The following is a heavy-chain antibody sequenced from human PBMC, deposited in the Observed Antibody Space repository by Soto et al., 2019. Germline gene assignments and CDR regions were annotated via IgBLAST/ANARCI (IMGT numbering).Heavy chain of an antibody. CDR2: IWYDGSNK. CDR1: GFTFSSYD. Sequence: GGSLRLSCAASGFTFSSYDIHWVRQAPGKGLEWVAVIWYDGSNKYYADSVKGRFTISRDNSKNTLYLQMNSLRAEDTAVYYCARRAKGIVATALDYWGQGTLVTVSS. J-gene: IGHJ4*02. D-gene: IGHD5-12*01. CDR3: ARRAKGIVATALDY. V-gene: IGHV3-33*01.